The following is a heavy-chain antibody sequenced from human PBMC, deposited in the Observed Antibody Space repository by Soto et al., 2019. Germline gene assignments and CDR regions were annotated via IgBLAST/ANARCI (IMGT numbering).Heavy chain of an antibody. J-gene: IGHJ4*02. CDR1: GFTFDDYA. CDR3: AKDMEQQLFAFDY. Sequence: PGGSLRLSCAASGFTFDDYAMHWVRQAPGKGLEWVSGISWNSGSIGYADSVKGRFTISRDNAKNSLYLQMNSLRAEDTASYYCAKDMEQQLFAFDYWGQGTLVTVSS. CDR2: ISWNSGSI. D-gene: IGHD6-13*01. V-gene: IGHV3-9*01.